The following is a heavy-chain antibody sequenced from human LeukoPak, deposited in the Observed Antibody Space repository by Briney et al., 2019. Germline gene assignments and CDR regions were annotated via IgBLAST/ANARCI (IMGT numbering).Heavy chain of an antibody. CDR3: ARGRYSGTTYYFDY. CDR1: GFTFSSYA. D-gene: IGHD5-12*01. V-gene: IGHV3-30-3*01. CDR2: ISYDGSNK. J-gene: IGHJ4*02. Sequence: GGSLRLSCAASGFTFSSYAMHWVRQAPGKGLEWVAVISYDGSNKYYADSVKGRFTISRDNSKNTLYLQMNSLRAEDTAMYYCARGRYSGTTYYFDYWGQGTLVTVSS.